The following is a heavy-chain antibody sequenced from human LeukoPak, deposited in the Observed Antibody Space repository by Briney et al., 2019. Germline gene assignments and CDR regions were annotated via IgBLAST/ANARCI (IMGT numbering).Heavy chain of an antibody. CDR1: GGSISSSNC. CDR2: IYHSGST. V-gene: IGHV4-4*02. Sequence: PSETLSLTCAVSGGSISSSNCWSWVRQPPGKGLEWIGEIYHSGSTNYNPSLKSRVTISVDKSKNQFSLKLSSVTAADTAVYYCARALLDYGDYYYYGMDVWGQGTTVTVSS. CDR3: ARALLDYGDYYYYGMDV. J-gene: IGHJ6*02. D-gene: IGHD4-17*01.